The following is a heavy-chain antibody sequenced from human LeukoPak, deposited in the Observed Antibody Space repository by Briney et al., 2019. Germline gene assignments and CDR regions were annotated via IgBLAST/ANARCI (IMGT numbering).Heavy chain of an antibody. CDR1: GFIFTDFW. CDR2: IRQDGGAK. V-gene: IGHV3-7*01. Sequence: GGSLRLSCTASGFIFTDFWMSRVRQAPGEGLEWVANIRQDGGAKNYVDSVKGRFTISRDNAENSVYLQMNDLRAEDTGVYYCATKEPSASGWSYWGQGTLVAVSS. CDR3: ATKEPSASGWSY. D-gene: IGHD6-19*01. J-gene: IGHJ4*02.